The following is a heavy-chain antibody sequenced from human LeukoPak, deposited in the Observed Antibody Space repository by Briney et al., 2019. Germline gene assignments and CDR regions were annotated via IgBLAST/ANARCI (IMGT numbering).Heavy chain of an antibody. CDR1: GFSIENDW. CDR2: VKSYNADGTT. V-gene: IGHV3-15*01. J-gene: IGHJ4*02. D-gene: IGHD3-10*01. CDR3: TLIQGWGAGSYFLDY. Sequence: PGGSLRLSCAASGFSIENDWMSWVRQAPGKGLEWVGRVKSYNADGTTHYAAPVKGRFIISRDDSKNMLYLQMDSLKTEDTAVYYCTLIQGWGAGSYFLDYWGQGALVTVSS.